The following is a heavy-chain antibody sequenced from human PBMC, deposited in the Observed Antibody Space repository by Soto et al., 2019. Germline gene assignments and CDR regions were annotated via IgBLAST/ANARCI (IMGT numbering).Heavy chain of an antibody. Sequence: EVQLLESGGGLVQPGGSLRLSCAASGFTFSSYAMSWVRQAPGKGLEWVSAISGSGDNTYYADSVKGRFTISRDNSKNTLYLQMNSLRAEDTAVYYCARGGYYGSGSYYNVLYFDYWGQGTLVTVSS. J-gene: IGHJ4*02. CDR3: ARGGYYGSGSYYNVLYFDY. CDR2: ISGSGDNT. V-gene: IGHV3-23*01. CDR1: GFTFSSYA. D-gene: IGHD3-10*01.